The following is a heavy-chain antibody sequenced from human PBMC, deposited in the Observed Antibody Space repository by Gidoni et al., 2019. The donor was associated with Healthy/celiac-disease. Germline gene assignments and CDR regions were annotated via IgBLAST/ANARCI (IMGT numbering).Heavy chain of an antibody. CDR3: AKGALVGALMPVDY. D-gene: IGHD1-26*01. CDR2: ISGSGGST. Sequence: EVQLLEAGGGLVQPGGSLRLSCAASGFTFSSYAMSWLRQAPGKGLKWVSAISGSGGSTYYADSVKGRFTISRDNSKNTLYLQMNSLRAEDTAVYYCAKGALVGALMPVDYWGQGTLVTVSS. J-gene: IGHJ4*02. V-gene: IGHV3-23*01. CDR1: GFTFSSYA.